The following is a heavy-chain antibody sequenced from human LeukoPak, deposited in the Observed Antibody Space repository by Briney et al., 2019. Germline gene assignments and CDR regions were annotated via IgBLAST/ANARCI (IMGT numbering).Heavy chain of an antibody. V-gene: IGHV3-23*01. J-gene: IGHJ4*02. Sequence: GGSLRLSCAASGFTFSNYAMNWVRQAPGKGLESVSSINGGGGSTYYADSVKGRFTISRDNSKNTLYLQMNSLRAEDTAVYYCAKPAKTDYADYWGQGTLVTVSS. D-gene: IGHD1-14*01. CDR1: GFTFSNYA. CDR2: INGGGGST. CDR3: AKPAKTDYADY.